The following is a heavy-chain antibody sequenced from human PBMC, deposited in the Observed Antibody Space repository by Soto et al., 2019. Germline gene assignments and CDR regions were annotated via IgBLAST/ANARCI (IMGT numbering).Heavy chain of an antibody. V-gene: IGHV1-69*01. D-gene: IGHD3-22*01. CDR3: ARGVHYDRSGYYYFY. CDR1: GATFNNYP. Sequence: SVKGSCTASGATFNNYPISWVRKAPEQGLEWMGGIIPIFGTANYAQKFQGRVTITADESTSTAYMELRSLRSEDTAVYYCARGVHYDRSGYYYFYWGQGTLVTVSS. CDR2: IIPIFGTA. J-gene: IGHJ4*02.